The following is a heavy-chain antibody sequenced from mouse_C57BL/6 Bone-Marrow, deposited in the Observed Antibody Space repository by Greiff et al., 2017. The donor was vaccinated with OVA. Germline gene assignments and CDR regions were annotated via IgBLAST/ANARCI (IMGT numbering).Heavy chain of an antibody. Sequence: EVKLMESGPGLVKPSQSLSLTCSVTGYSITSGYYWNWIRQFPGNKLEWMGYISYDGSNNYNPSLKNRISITRDTSKNQFFLKLDSVTTEDTATYYCAREGDYDAFAYWGQGTLVTVSA. CDR3: AREGDYDAFAY. CDR1: GYSITSGYY. CDR2: ISYDGSN. J-gene: IGHJ3*01. V-gene: IGHV3-6*01. D-gene: IGHD2-4*01.